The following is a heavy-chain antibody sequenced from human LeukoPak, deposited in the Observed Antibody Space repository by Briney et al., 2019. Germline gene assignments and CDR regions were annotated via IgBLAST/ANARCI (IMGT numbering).Heavy chain of an antibody. J-gene: IGHJ5*02. CDR3: ARVSTALSWTCGGDCYNWFDP. Sequence: PGGSLRLSCAASGFTFSSYGMHWVRQAPGKGLEWVAVISYDGSNKYYADSVKGRFTISRDNSKNTLYLQMNSLRAEDTAVYYCARVSTALSWTCGGDCYNWFDPWGQGTLVTVSS. CDR1: GFTFSSYG. V-gene: IGHV3-30*19. CDR2: ISYDGSNK. D-gene: IGHD2-21*02.